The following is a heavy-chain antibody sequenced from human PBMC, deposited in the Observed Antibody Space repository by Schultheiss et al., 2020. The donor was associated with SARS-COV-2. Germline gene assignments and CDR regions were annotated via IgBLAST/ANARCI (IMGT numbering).Heavy chain of an antibody. Sequence: GESLKISCAASGFTFSDYYMTWIRQAPGKGLEWISSISGSGTTIYYADSVKGRFTISRDNAKNSLYLQMNSLRAEDTAVYYCAREGFYYGSGSYYGMDVWGQGTTVTVSS. D-gene: IGHD3-10*01. CDR2: ISGSGTTI. V-gene: IGHV3-11*01. J-gene: IGHJ6*02. CDR1: GFTFSDYY. CDR3: AREGFYYGSGSYYGMDV.